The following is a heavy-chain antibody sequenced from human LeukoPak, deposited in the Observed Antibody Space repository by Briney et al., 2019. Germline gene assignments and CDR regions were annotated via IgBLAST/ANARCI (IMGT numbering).Heavy chain of an antibody. V-gene: IGHV3-21*01. CDR3: ARVGSGYYLSDMNY. CDR2: ISSSSSYI. D-gene: IGHD3-3*01. Sequence: GGSLRLSCAASRFTFSSYSMNWVRQAPGKGLEWVSSISSSSSYIYYADSVKGRFTISRDNAKNSLYLQMNTLRAEDTAVYYCARVGSGYYLSDMNYWGQGTLVTVSS. J-gene: IGHJ4*02. CDR1: RFTFSSYS.